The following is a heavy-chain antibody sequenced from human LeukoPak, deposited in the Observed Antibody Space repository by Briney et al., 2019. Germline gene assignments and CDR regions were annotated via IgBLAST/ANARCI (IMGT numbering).Heavy chain of an antibody. CDR3: ARERRDIVVVPAAERPINYLDY. V-gene: IGHV4-34*01. D-gene: IGHD2-2*01. Sequence: SETLSLTCAVYGGSFSGYYWSWIRQPPGKGLEWIGEINHSGSTNYNPSLKSRVTISVDTSKNQFSLKLSSVTAADTAVYYCARERRDIVVVPAAERPINYLDYWGQGTLVTVSS. CDR1: GGSFSGYY. J-gene: IGHJ4*02. CDR2: INHSGST.